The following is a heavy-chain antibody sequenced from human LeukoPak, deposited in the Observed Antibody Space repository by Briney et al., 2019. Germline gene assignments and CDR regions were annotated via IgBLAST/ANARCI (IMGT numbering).Heavy chain of an antibody. D-gene: IGHD2-2*01. Sequence: PGGSLRLSCVASGFTFSFYSMNWVRQAPGKGLEWVSSIRSSRSGSKSYIYYAASVKGRFTVSRDNAKNSLYLQMNSLRAEDTAVYYCARDCTSATCYSGLDVWGQGTTVTVSS. CDR3: ARDCTSATCYSGLDV. CDR2: IRSSRSGSKSYI. CDR1: GFTFSFYS. V-gene: IGHV3-21*06. J-gene: IGHJ6*02.